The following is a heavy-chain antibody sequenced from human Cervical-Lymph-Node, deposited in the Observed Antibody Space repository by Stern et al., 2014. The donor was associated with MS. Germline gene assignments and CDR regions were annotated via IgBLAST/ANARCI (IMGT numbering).Heavy chain of an antibody. CDR2: ISGYNGKI. D-gene: IGHD1-26*01. CDR1: DYTFTSYG. V-gene: IGHV1-18*01. J-gene: IGHJ4*02. Sequence: QVQLEESGAEVKKPGASVKVSCKASDYTFTSYGISWVRQAPGQGLEWMGWISGYNGKIDYAQKFQGRVTMTIDISTTTAYMELRSLKSDDTAVYYCARDRWDRVFDYWGQGTLGTVSS. CDR3: ARDRWDRVFDY.